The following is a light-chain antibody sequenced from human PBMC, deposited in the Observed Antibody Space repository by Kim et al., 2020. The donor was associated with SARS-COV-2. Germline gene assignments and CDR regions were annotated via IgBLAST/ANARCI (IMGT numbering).Light chain of an antibody. V-gene: IGLV3-21*04. CDR2: YDS. CDR1: NIGSKS. Sequence: SYELTQPPSVSVATGKTARITCGGNNIGSKSVHWYQQKPGQAPVLVIYYDSDRPSGIPERFSGSNSGNTATLTISRVEAGDEADYYCQVWDSSSDQYVFG. J-gene: IGLJ1*01. CDR3: QVWDSSSDQYV.